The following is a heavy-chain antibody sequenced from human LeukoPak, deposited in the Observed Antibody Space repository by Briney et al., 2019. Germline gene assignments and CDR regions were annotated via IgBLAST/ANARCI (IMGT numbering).Heavy chain of an antibody. CDR2: INHSGST. D-gene: IGHD3-16*02. CDR1: GGSFSGYY. V-gene: IGHV4-34*01. CDR3: ARDYVWGSYRISQLDY. J-gene: IGHJ4*02. Sequence: PSETLSLTCAVYGGSFSGYYWSWIRQPPGKGLEWIGEINHSGSTNYNPSLKSRVTISVDTSKNQFSLKLSSVTAADTAVYYCARDYVWGSYRISQLDYWGQGTLVTVSS.